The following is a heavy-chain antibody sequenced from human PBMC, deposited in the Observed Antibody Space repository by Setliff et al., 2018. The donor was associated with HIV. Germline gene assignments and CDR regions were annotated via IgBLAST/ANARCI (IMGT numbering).Heavy chain of an antibody. CDR1: SASIISHY. CDR2: IYYSGNT. CDR3: ARPGTSGWLYFDY. D-gene: IGHD6-19*01. V-gene: IGHV4-59*08. Sequence: PSETLSLTCTVSSASIISHYWSWIRQPSGKGLEWIGYIYYSGNTNYNPSLKSRVTISVDTSKNQFSLKLSSVTAADTAVYYCARPGTSGWLYFDYWGQGTLVTVSS. J-gene: IGHJ4*02.